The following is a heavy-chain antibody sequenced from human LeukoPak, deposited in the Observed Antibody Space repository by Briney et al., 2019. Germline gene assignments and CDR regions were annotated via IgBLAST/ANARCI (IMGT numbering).Heavy chain of an antibody. CDR1: GGYITNNY. J-gene: IGHJ4*02. Sequence: SETLSLTCTISGGYITNNYWSWIRQPPGKGLEWIGYIYYSGGTNYNPSLKSRVTMSVDTSKNQFSLKLSSVTAADTAVYYCARRHVEYSSSSDPYYFDYWGQGTLVTVSS. V-gene: IGHV4-59*01. D-gene: IGHD6-6*01. CDR2: IYYSGGT. CDR3: ARRHVEYSSSSDPYYFDY.